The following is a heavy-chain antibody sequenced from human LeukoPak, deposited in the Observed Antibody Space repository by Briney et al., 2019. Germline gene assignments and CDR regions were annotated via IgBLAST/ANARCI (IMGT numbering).Heavy chain of an antibody. Sequence: GGSLRLSCAASGFTFDSYWMSWVRQAPGKGMEWVANIKEDGSEKYYVDSVKGRFTISRDNAKNSVYLQMNSLRAEDTAVYYCAREIGSAARGRWGQGTLVTVSS. D-gene: IGHD6-13*01. CDR1: GFTFDSYW. J-gene: IGHJ4*02. CDR3: AREIGSAARGR. V-gene: IGHV3-7*05. CDR2: IKEDGSEK.